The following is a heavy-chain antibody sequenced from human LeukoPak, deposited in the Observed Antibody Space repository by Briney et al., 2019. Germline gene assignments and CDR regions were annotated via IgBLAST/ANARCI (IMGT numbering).Heavy chain of an antibody. CDR3: ARDRKSTGPSIFGVVVTTIPGIGY. Sequence: GGSLRLSCAPSGFTFSDYYMDWVRQAPGKGLEWVGRIRNKANRGTTEYAASVRGRFTISRDDSKNSVYLQMNSLRAEDTAVYYYARDRKSTGPSIFGVVVTTIPGIGYWGQGTLVTVSS. CDR1: GFTFSDYY. V-gene: IGHV3-72*01. J-gene: IGHJ4*02. CDR2: IRNKANRGTT. D-gene: IGHD3-3*01.